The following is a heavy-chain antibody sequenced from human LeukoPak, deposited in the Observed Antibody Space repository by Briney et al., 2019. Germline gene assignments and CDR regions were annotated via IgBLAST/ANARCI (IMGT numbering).Heavy chain of an antibody. Sequence: IYTSGSTNYNPSLKSRVTMSVDTSKNQFSLKLSSVTAADTAVYYCARDVWFGDIRWFDPWGQGTLVTVSS. CDR2: IYTSGST. D-gene: IGHD3-10*01. J-gene: IGHJ5*02. V-gene: IGHV4-4*07. CDR3: ARDVWFGDIRWFDP.